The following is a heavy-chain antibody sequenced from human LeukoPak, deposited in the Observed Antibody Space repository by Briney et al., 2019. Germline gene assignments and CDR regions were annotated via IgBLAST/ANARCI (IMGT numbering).Heavy chain of an antibody. J-gene: IGHJ2*01. CDR1: GGSISSYY. CDR3: ARVGTNPYWYFDL. V-gene: IGHV4-4*07. D-gene: IGHD6-13*01. CDR2: IYTSGST. Sequence: SETLSLTCTVSGGSISSYYWNWIRQPAGKGLEWIGRIYTSGSTNYNPSLKSRVTMSVDTSKNQFSLKLSSVTAADTAVYSCARVGTNPYWYFDLWGRGTLVTVSS.